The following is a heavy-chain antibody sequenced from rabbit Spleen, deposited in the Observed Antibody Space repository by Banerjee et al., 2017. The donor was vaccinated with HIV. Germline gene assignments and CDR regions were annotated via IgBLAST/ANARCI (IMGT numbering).Heavy chain of an antibody. J-gene: IGHJ4*01. CDR1: GFSFNDDYV. CDR3: ARDLAGAIGWNFYL. CDR2: INAATAKP. Sequence: QEQLEESGGGLVKPEGSLTLPCTASGFSFNDDYVMCWVRQAPGKGLEWIACINAATAKPVYATWAKGRFTISRTSSTTVTLQMTSLTAADTATYFCARDLAGAIGWNFYLWGPGTLVTVS. V-gene: IGHV1S45*01. D-gene: IGHD4-1*01.